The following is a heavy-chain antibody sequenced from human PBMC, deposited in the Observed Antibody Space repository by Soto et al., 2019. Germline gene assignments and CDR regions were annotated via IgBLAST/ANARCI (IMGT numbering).Heavy chain of an antibody. CDR2: IYWNDDK. CDR3: AHGGPATSLDF. D-gene: IGHD2-2*01. Sequence: QITLKESGPTLVKPTQTLTLTCTFSGFSLSSPGVGMGWIRQPPGKALQWLAVIYWNDDKRYSPSLKSRLTIPKDTSKNQVVLTMTNMDPADTATYYCAHGGPATSLDFWGQGTLVTVSS. V-gene: IGHV2-5*01. J-gene: IGHJ4*02. CDR1: GFSLSSPGVG.